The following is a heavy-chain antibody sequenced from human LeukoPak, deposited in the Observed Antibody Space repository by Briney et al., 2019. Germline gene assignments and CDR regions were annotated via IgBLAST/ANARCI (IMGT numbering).Heavy chain of an antibody. Sequence: SETLSLTCAVSGGSISSSNWWSWVRQPPGKGLEWIGEIYHSGSTNYNPSLKSRVTISVDKSKNQFSLKLSSVTAADTAVYYCASSPRTMVRGVRVPFDYWGQGTLVTVSS. V-gene: IGHV4-4*02. CDR1: GGSISSSNW. D-gene: IGHD3-10*01. J-gene: IGHJ4*02. CDR3: ASSPRTMVRGVRVPFDY. CDR2: IYHSGST.